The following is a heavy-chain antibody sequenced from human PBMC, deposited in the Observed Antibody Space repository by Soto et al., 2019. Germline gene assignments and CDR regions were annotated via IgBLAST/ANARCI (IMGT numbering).Heavy chain of an antibody. D-gene: IGHD6-19*01. J-gene: IGHJ4*02. CDR1: GFTFVNYA. CDR3: AKGTSHGGWFNRFDY. V-gene: IGHV3-23*01. Sequence: EVQLLESGGGLVQPGGSLRLSCAASGFTFVNYAMNWVRQAPGKGLEWVATLSGSGTSTYYADSVKGRFTISRDNSRNTLYLQMNSLRAEDTAVYYCAKGTSHGGWFNRFDYWGQGTLVNVSS. CDR2: LSGSGTST.